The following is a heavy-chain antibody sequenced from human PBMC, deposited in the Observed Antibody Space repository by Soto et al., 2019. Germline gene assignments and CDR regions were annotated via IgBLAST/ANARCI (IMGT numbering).Heavy chain of an antibody. Sequence: LRLSCAASGFAFSSHPMSWVRQAPEKGLEWVAGISDGGDLTYNADSVRGRFTISRDNSRNTLYLQMNSLRAEDTAVYYCARRVIGSSRAFDIWGQGTMVTVSS. CDR1: GFAFSSHP. J-gene: IGHJ3*02. CDR2: ISDGGDLT. CDR3: ARRVIGSSRAFDI. D-gene: IGHD3-10*01. V-gene: IGHV3-23*01.